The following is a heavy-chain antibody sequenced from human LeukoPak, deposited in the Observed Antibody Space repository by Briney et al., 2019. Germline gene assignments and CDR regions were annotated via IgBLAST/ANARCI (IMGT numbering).Heavy chain of an antibody. J-gene: IGHJ4*02. CDR3: AREEYYDFWSGYQRYFDY. CDR1: GFTFSSYS. D-gene: IGHD3-3*01. V-gene: IGHV3-48*01. Sequence: SGGSLRLSCAASGFTFSSYSMNWVRQAPGKGLEWVSYISSSSTIYYADSVKGRFTISRDNAKNSLYLQMNSLRAEDTAVYYCAREEYYDFWSGYQRYFDYWGQGTLVTVSS. CDR2: ISSSSTI.